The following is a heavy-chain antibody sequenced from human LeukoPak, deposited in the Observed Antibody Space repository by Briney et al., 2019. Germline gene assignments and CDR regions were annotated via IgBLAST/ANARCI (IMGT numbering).Heavy chain of an antibody. V-gene: IGHV1-8*01. Sequence: GPSVKVSCKASGYTFTSYDINWVRQATGQGLGWMGWMNPNSGNTGYAQKFQGRVTMTRNTSISTAYMELSSLRSEDTAVYYCARGRITGTTRGSDYWGQGTLVTVSS. J-gene: IGHJ4*02. CDR1: GYTFTSYD. D-gene: IGHD1-7*01. CDR2: MNPNSGNT. CDR3: ARGRITGTTRGSDY.